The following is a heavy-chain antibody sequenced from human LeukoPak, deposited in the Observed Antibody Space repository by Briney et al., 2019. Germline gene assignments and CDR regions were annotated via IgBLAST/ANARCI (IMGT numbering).Heavy chain of an antibody. CDR1: GYTFTSYD. D-gene: IGHD2-2*01. J-gene: IGHJ5*02. CDR3: ATDYCSGPTCYLRFDP. CDR2: MNPNSGNT. V-gene: IGHV1-8*01. Sequence: ASVKVSCKASGYTFTSYDINWVRQATGQGLEWMGWMNPNSGNTGYAQKFQGRVTMTRNTSISTAYMELSSRKSEDTAVYYCATDYCSGPTCYLRFDPWGQGTLVTVSS.